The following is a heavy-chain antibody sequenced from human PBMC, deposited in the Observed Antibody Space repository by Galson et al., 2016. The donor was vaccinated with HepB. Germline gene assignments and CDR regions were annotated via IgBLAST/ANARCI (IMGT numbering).Heavy chain of an antibody. J-gene: IGHJ5*02. Sequence: SVKVSCKASGYIFSFYHIHWVRQAPGQGLEWVGRIIPMYGAADYAQKLLGRVTMTADESTGTAYMELSSLTPEDTAVYYCAREYCSDTSCYAFNFEHWGQGTLVAVSS. CDR1: GYIFSFYH. V-gene: IGHV1-69*13. D-gene: IGHD2-2*01. CDR2: IIPMYGAA. CDR3: AREYCSDTSCYAFNFEH.